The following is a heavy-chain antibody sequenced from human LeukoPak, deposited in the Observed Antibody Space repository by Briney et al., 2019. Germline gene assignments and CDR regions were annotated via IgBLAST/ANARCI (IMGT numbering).Heavy chain of an antibody. Sequence: EASVKVSCKASGGTFSSYAISWVRQAPGQGLEWMGGIIPIFGTANYAQKFQGRVTITADESTSTAYMELSSLRSEDTAVYYCARGITIFNGDYYYMDVWGKGTTVTISS. D-gene: IGHD3-9*01. CDR1: GGTFSSYA. V-gene: IGHV1-69*13. J-gene: IGHJ6*03. CDR2: IIPIFGTA. CDR3: ARGITIFNGDYYYMDV.